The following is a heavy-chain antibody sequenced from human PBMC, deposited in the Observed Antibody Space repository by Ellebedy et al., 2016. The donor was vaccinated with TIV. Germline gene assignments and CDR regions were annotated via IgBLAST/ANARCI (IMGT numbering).Heavy chain of an antibody. CDR3: ARVGGELIETFDI. Sequence: GESLKISCEASGFTISSSGMHWVRQAPGKGLEWVAAIWYDGTNRYYADSVEGRFSIYRDNSKNTLYLQMNNLRADDTAVYHCARVGGELIETFDIWGQGTMVTVSS. CDR2: IWYDGTNR. CDR1: GFTISSSG. J-gene: IGHJ3*02. V-gene: IGHV3-33*01. D-gene: IGHD3-10*01.